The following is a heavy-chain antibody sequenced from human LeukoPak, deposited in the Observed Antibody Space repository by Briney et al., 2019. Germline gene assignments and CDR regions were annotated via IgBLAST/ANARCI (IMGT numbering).Heavy chain of an antibody. Sequence: GGSLRLSCAASGFTFTSYSMNWVRQAPGKGLEWVSSISSSSSYIYYADSVKGRFTISRDNAKNSLYLQMNSLRAEDTAVYYCARGSHYYDSSGYYLPFDYWGQGTLVTVSS. D-gene: IGHD3-22*01. CDR3: ARGSHYYDSSGYYLPFDY. V-gene: IGHV3-21*01. CDR2: ISSSSSYI. CDR1: GFTFTSYS. J-gene: IGHJ4*02.